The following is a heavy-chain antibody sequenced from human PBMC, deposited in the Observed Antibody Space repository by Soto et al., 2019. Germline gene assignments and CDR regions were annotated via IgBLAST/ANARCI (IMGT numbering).Heavy chain of an antibody. CDR3: ARAVVITKMAIYYYYYYGMDV. Sequence: PSGTLSLTSAVYCGSFNRDYWICIRQPPGKGLDCIGEINHSLSTDYNPSLKSRVTISVYTSKHQFSLKPSSVPAADTAVYYCARAVVITKMAIYYYYYYGMDVWGQGTTVTVSS. J-gene: IGHJ6*02. CDR2: INHSLST. V-gene: IGHV4-34*01. D-gene: IGHD3-16*02. CDR1: CGSFNRDY.